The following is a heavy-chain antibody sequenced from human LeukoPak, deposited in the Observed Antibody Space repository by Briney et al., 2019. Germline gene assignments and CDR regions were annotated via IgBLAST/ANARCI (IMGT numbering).Heavy chain of an antibody. CDR2: ISGSGGST. D-gene: IGHD3-10*01. J-gene: IGHJ4*02. CDR1: GFTFSSYA. V-gene: IGHV3-23*01. CDR3: AKIPYGSGSYSPWYYFDY. Sequence: GGSLRLSCAASGFTFSSYAMSWVRQAPGKGLEWVSAISGSGGSTYYADSVKGRFTISRDNSKNTLYLQMNSLRAEDTAVYYCAKIPYGSGSYSPWYYFDYWGQGTLVTVSS.